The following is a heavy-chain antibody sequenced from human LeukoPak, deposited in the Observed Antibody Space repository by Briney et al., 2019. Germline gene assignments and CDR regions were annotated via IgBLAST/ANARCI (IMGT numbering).Heavy chain of an antibody. CDR1: GYTFTSYG. J-gene: IGHJ5*02. V-gene: IGHV1-18*01. CDR3: ARSDYDILTGSGWFDP. D-gene: IGHD3-9*01. Sequence: ASVKVSCKASGYTFTSYGISWVRQAPGQGLEWMGWINTLSGYTDYAQKFQGRVTMTTDTSTSTAYMFLRSLRSDDTAVYYCARSDYDILTGSGWFDPWGQGTLVTVSS. CDR2: INTLSGYT.